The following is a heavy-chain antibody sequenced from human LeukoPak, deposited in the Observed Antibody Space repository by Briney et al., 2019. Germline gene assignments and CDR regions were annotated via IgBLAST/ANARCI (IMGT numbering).Heavy chain of an antibody. Sequence: ASVKVSCKASGYTFTSYGISWVRQAPGQGLEWMGWISAYNGNTNYAQKLQGRVTMTTDTSTSTAYMELRSLGSDDTAVYYCARSGYDAGVYYYYYMDVWGKGTTVTVSS. V-gene: IGHV1-18*01. CDR1: GYTFTSYG. J-gene: IGHJ6*03. D-gene: IGHD5-12*01. CDR3: ARSGYDAGVYYYYYMDV. CDR2: ISAYNGNT.